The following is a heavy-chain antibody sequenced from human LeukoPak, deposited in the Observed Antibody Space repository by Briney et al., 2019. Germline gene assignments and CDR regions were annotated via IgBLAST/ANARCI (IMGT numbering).Heavy chain of an antibody. V-gene: IGHV3-48*04. CDR1: GFTFSSYS. J-gene: IGHJ4*02. D-gene: IGHD3-16*01. CDR3: ARDLGPSDY. Sequence: GGSLRLSCAASGFTFSSYSMNWVRQAPGKGLEWVSYISSSSSTIYYADSVKGRFTISRDNAKNSLYLQMNSLRAEDTAVYYCARDLGPSDYWGQGTLVTVSS. CDR2: ISSSSSTI.